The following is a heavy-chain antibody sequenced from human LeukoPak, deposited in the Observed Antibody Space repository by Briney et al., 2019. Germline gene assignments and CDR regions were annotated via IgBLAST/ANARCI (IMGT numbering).Heavy chain of an antibody. CDR2: ISGSGGST. J-gene: IGHJ4*02. D-gene: IGHD4-11*01. Sequence: GGTLRLSCAASGFTFSSYGMSWVRQAPGKGLEWVSAISGSGGSTYYADSVKGRFTISRDNDKNSLYLQMNSLRAEDTAVYFCARTAYSNYDFDYWGQGILVTVSS. CDR3: ARTAYSNYDFDY. V-gene: IGHV3-23*01. CDR1: GFTFSSYG.